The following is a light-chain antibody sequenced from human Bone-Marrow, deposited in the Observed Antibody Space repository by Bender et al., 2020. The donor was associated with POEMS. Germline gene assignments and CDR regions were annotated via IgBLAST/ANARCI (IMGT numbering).Light chain of an antibody. CDR2: DVS. Sequence: QSALTQPASVSGSPGQSITISCTGTSSDVGAFNYVSWYHQHPGEAPKLMIYDVSHRPSVVSDRFSGSKSGNTASLTISGLQAEDEADYYCSSYTSSSTWMFGGGTRLTVL. J-gene: IGLJ3*02. V-gene: IGLV2-14*03. CDR1: SSDVGAFNY. CDR3: SSYTSSSTWM.